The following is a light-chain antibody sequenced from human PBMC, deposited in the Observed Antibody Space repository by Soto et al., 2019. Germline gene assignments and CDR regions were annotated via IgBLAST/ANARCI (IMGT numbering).Light chain of an antibody. V-gene: IGKV3-15*01. CDR3: QQYKNWPPWT. CDR2: GTS. J-gene: IGKJ1*01. Sequence: EIVMTQSPAALSVSPGERATLSCRASQSVSDNLAWYQQKPGQAPRLLIFGTSTRATGIPARFSGSGSGTEFTLTISSLQCEDFAVYYCQQYKNWPPWTFGQGTKVEIK. CDR1: QSVSDN.